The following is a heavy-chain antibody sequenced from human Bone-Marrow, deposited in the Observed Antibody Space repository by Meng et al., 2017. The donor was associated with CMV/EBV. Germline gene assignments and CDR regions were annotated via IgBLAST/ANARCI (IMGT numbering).Heavy chain of an antibody. V-gene: IGHV1-46*01. CDR3: ARSSQVTKYYFDY. CDR2: INPSGGSA. J-gene: IGHJ4*02. CDR1: GYTFSSYY. Sequence: ASVKVSCKASGYTFSSYYMHWVRQAPGQGLEWMGIINPSGGSATYAQKFQGRVTVTRDTSTITVYMELSSLRSEDTAVYYCARSSQVTKYYFDYWGQGTRVTVSS.